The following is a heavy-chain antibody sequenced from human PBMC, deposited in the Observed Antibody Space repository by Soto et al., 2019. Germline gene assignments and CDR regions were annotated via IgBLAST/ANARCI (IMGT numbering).Heavy chain of an antibody. Sequence: GGSLRLSCAASGFTFSSYWMHWVRQAPGKGLVWVSRINSDGSSTSYADSVKGRFTISRDNAKNTLYLQMNSLRAEDTAVYYCARVSYYYYYMDVWQRDHGHRLL. CDR1: GFTFSSYW. CDR3: ARVSYYYYYMDV. CDR2: INSDGSST. V-gene: IGHV3-74*01. J-gene: IGHJ6*03.